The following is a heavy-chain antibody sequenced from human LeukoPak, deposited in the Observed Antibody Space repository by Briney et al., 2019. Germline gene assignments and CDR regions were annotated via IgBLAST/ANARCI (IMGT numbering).Heavy chain of an antibody. CDR3: ARLSDYYDSSGYYPQYYYYYMDV. J-gene: IGHJ6*03. D-gene: IGHD3-22*01. V-gene: IGHV1-46*01. CDR2: INPSGGST. CDR1: GYTFTNYH. Sequence: ASVKVSCKASGYTFTNYHMNWVRQAPGQGLEWMGIINPSGGSTTNAQKFQGRVIMTRDMSTSTAYMEMRSLRSDDTAVYYCARLSDYYDSSGYYPQYYYYYMDVWGKGTTVTISS.